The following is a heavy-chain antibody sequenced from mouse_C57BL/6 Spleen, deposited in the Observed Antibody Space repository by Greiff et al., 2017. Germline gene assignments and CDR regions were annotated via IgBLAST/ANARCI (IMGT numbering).Heavy chain of an antibody. Sequence: VKLLQPGAELVRPGSSVKLSCKASGYTFTSYWMHWVKQRPIQGLEWIGNIDPSDSETHYNQKFKDKATLTVDKSSSTAYMQLSSLTSEDSAVYYCARVKHYYGNYFDYWGQGTTLTVSS. D-gene: IGHD1-1*01. CDR3: ARVKHYYGNYFDY. CDR1: GYTFTSYW. V-gene: IGHV1-52*01. J-gene: IGHJ2*01. CDR2: IDPSDSET.